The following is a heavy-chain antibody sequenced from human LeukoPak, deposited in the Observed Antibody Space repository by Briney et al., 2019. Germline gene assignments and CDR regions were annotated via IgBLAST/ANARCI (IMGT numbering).Heavy chain of an antibody. D-gene: IGHD1-26*01. J-gene: IGHJ3*02. V-gene: IGHV1-58*02. CDR3: AAVGATTTDAFDI. CDR1: GFTFTSSA. Sequence: GTSVKVSCKASGFTFTSSAMQWVRQARGQRLEWIGWIVVGSGNTNYAQKFQERVTITRDMSTSTAYMELSSPRSEDTAVYYCAAVGATTTDAFDIWGQGTMVTVSS. CDR2: IVVGSGNT.